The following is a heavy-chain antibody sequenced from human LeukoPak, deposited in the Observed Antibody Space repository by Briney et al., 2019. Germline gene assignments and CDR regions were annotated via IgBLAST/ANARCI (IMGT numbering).Heavy chain of an antibody. CDR2: IIPIFGTA. CDR3: ARSIAAAGTRGFDY. V-gene: IGHV1-69*01. D-gene: IGHD6-13*01. CDR1: GGTFSSYA. Sequence: ASVKVSCKASGGTFSSYAISWVRQAPGQGLEWVGGIIPIFGTANYAQKFQGRVTITADESTSTAYMELSSLRSEDTAVYYCARSIAAAGTRGFDYRGQGTLVTVSS. J-gene: IGHJ4*02.